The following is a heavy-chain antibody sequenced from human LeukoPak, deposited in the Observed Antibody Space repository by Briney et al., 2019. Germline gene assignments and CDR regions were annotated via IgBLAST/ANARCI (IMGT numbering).Heavy chain of an antibody. CDR3: AVQIQQHEYFQH. CDR2: ISYDGSNK. V-gene: IGHV3-30*01. CDR1: GFTFSSYA. Sequence: RAGGSLRLSCAASGFTFSSYAMHWVRQAPGKGLEWVAVISYDGSNKYYADSVKGRFTISRDNSKNTLYLQMNSLRAEDTAVYYCAVQIQQHEYFQHRGQGTLVTVSS. J-gene: IGHJ1*01. D-gene: IGHD6-13*01.